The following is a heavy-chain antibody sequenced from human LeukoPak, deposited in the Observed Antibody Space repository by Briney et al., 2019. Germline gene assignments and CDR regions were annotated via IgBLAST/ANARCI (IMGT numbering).Heavy chain of an antibody. CDR2: IYHSGST. D-gene: IGHD1-26*01. CDR3: GRAQGATDY. J-gene: IGHJ4*02. Sequence: SETLSLPCAVSGYSISSGHYWGWTRQPPGKGLEWIGSIYHSGSTYYNPSLKSRVTITVDTSKNQFSLKVNSATAANTAGYYCGRAQGATDYWGQGTLVTVSS. CDR1: GYSISSGHY. V-gene: IGHV4-38-2*01.